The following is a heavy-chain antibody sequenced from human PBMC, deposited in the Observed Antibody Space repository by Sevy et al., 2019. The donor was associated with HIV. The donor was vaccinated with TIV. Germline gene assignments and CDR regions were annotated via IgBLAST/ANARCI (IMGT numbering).Heavy chain of an antibody. CDR1: GFTFSDYD. V-gene: IGHV3-11*06. Sequence: GGSLRLSCAASGFTFSDYDMSWIRQAPGKGLEWVSYISSSSSYTNYADSVKGRFTISRDNAKNSLYLQMNSLRAEDTAVYYCARDGVEWELFYFDYWGQGTLVTVSS. CDR3: ARDGVEWELFYFDY. D-gene: IGHD1-26*01. CDR2: ISSSSSYT. J-gene: IGHJ4*02.